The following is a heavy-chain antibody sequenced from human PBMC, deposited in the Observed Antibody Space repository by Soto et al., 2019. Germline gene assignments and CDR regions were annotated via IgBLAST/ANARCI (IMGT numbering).Heavy chain of an antibody. V-gene: IGHV1-46*01. D-gene: IGHD3-22*01. CDR1: GYTFTSYY. J-gene: IGHJ3*02. Sequence: ASVKVSCKASGYTFTSYYMHWVRQAPGQGLEWMGIINPSGGSTSYAQKFQGRVTMTRDTSTSTVYMELSSLRSEDTAVYYCARNYDSSGYGDHDAFDIWGQGTMVTVSS. CDR3: ARNYDSSGYGDHDAFDI. CDR2: INPSGGST.